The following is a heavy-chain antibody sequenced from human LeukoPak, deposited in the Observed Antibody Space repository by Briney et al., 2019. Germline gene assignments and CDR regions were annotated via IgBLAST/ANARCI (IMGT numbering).Heavy chain of an antibody. CDR1: GYTLTELS. CDR2: IIPIFGTA. J-gene: IGHJ6*03. V-gene: IGHV1-69*06. D-gene: IGHD5-24*01. Sequence: VASVKVSCKVSGYTLTELSMHWVRQAPGKGLEWMGGIIPIFGTANYAQKFQGRVTITADKSTSTAYMELSSLRSEDTAVYYCARSGRRDGYNNSYYYYMDVWGKGTTVTVSS. CDR3: ARSGRRDGYNNSYYYYMDV.